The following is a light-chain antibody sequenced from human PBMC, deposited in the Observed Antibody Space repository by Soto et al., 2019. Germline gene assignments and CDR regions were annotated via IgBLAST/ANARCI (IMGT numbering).Light chain of an antibody. V-gene: IGKV3-15*01. CDR3: HQYNFWPT. J-gene: IGKJ1*01. CDR1: HTVSSY. CDR2: GTS. Sequence: EIMLTQSPATLSLSPGERATLSCRASHTVSSYLAWYQHKPGQAPRLLIYGTSTRATGVPARFSGGGSGTEFTLTINSLQSEDFAVYFCHQYNFWPTFGQGTKVDIK.